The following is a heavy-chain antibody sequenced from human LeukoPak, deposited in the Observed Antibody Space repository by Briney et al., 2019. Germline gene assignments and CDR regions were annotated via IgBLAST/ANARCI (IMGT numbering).Heavy chain of an antibody. D-gene: IGHD6-13*01. Sequence: TSETLSLTCTVSGGSISSYYWSWIRQPPGKGLEWIGYIYYSGSTNYNPSLKSRVTISVDTSKNQFSLKLSSVTAADTAAYYCARTIAAPTAVKNYGMDVWGQGTTVTVSS. CDR2: IYYSGST. V-gene: IGHV4-59*08. CDR3: ARTIAAPTAVKNYGMDV. J-gene: IGHJ6*02. CDR1: GGSISSYY.